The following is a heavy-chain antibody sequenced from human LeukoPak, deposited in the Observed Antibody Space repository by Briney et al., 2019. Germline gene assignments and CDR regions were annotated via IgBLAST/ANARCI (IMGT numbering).Heavy chain of an antibody. CDR3: ARACYDRSGFDAFDI. CDR2: INHSGST. D-gene: IGHD3-22*01. Sequence: PSETLSLTCAVYGGSFSGYYWSWIRQPPGKGLEWIGEINHSGSTNYNPSLKSRVTISVDTSKNQFSLKLSSVTAADTAVYYCARACYDRSGFDAFDIWGQGTMVTVSS. J-gene: IGHJ3*02. V-gene: IGHV4-34*01. CDR1: GGSFSGYY.